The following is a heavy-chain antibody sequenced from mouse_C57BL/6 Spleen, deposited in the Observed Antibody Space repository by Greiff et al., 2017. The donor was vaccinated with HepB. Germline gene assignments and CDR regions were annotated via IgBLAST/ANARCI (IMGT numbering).Heavy chain of an antibody. J-gene: IGHJ1*03. CDR2: INPSNGGT. D-gene: IGHD1-1*01. CDR3: ARKGVYYGSSYWYFDV. CDR1: GYTFTSYW. Sequence: QVQLQQSGTELVKPGASVKLSCKASGYTFTSYWMHWVKQRPGQGLEWIGNINPSNGGTNYNEKFKSKATLTVDKSSSTAYMQLSSLTSEDSAVYYCARKGVYYGSSYWYFDVWGTGTTVTVSS. V-gene: IGHV1-53*01.